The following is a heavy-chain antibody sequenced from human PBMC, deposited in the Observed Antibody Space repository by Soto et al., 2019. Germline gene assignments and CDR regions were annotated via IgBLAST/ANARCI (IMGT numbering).Heavy chain of an antibody. CDR2: ISCGGDTT. J-gene: IGHJ4*02. CDR3: AKGRGGSGSLTPRVDF. CDR1: GFTFNNYA. V-gene: IGHV3-23*01. Sequence: EVQLLESGGGLVQPGGSLRLSCAASGFTFNNYAMNWVRQAPGKGLEWVSAISCGGDTTSYADSVKGRFTVTRDGSKNTLYLQMSSLRAEDTALYYCAKGRGGSGSLTPRVDFWGQGTLVTVSS. D-gene: IGHD3-10*01.